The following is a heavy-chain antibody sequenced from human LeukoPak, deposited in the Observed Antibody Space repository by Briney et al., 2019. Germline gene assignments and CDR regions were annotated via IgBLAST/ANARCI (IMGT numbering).Heavy chain of an antibody. D-gene: IGHD3-3*01. V-gene: IGHV1-18*01. J-gene: IGHJ4*02. Sequence: ASVKVSCKASGYTFTSCGISWVRQAPGQGLEWMGWISAYNGNTNYAQKLQGRVTMTTDTSTSTAYMELRSLRSDDTAVYYCARAQYYDFWSGYYNHYFDYWGQGTLVTVSS. CDR3: ARAQYYDFWSGYYNHYFDY. CDR1: GYTFTSCG. CDR2: ISAYNGNT.